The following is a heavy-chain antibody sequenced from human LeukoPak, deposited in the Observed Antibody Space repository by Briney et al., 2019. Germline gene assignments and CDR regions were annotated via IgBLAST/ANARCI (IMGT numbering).Heavy chain of an antibody. V-gene: IGHV4-34*01. CDR3: ATRWCGELFVSDNWFDP. J-gene: IGHJ5*02. CDR2: INHSGST. D-gene: IGHD3-10*01. Sequence: SETLSLTCSVYGGSFSGYYWSWIRQPPGKGLEWIGEINHSGSTNYNPSLKSRVTISVDTSKSQFSLKLSSVTAADTAVYYCATRWCGELFVSDNWFDPWGQGTLVTVSS. CDR1: GGSFSGYY.